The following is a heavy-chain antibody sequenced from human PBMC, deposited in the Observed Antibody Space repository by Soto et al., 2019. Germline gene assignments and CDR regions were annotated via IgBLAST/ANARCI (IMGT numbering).Heavy chain of an antibody. CDR3: ARIGDYGDYFDY. CDR1: GFSLSNARMG. CDR2: IFSNDEK. Sequence: QVTLKESGPVLVKPTEPLTLTCTVSGFSLSNARMGVSWIRQPPGKALEWLAHIFSNDEKSYSTSLKSRLTISKDTSKSQVVLTMTNMDPVDTATYYCARIGDYGDYFDYWGQGTLVTVSS. V-gene: IGHV2-26*01. D-gene: IGHD4-17*01. J-gene: IGHJ4*02.